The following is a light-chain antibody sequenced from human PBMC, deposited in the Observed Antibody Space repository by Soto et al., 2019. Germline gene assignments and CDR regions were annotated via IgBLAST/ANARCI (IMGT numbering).Light chain of an antibody. J-gene: IGLJ1*01. CDR2: GNS. V-gene: IGLV1-40*01. CDR3: QPYDSSLSGFYV. Sequence: QSVLTQPPSVSGAPGQRVTISCTGSSSNIGAGYDVHWYQQLPGTAPKLLSYGNSNRPSGVPDRFSGSKSGTSASLAITGLQAEDEADYYCQPYDSSLSGFYVFGTGTKLTVL. CDR1: SSNIGAGYD.